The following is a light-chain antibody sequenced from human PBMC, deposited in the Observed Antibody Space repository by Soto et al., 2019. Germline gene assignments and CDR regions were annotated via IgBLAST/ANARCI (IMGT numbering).Light chain of an antibody. CDR3: LQGYNFPHT. CDR1: QDSRND. J-gene: IGKJ3*01. Sequence: AIQMTQSPSSLSASVGDRVTITCRASQDSRNDLGWYQQKPGKAHNLLIYAASTLQIGVPSRFSGSGSGTDFTLTLSSLQPEDFATYYCLQGYNFPHTVGPGTKVDIK. CDR2: AAS. V-gene: IGKV1-6*01.